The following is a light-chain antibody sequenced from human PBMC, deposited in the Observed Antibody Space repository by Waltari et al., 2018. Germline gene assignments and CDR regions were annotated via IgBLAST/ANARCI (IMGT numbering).Light chain of an antibody. CDR3: QSYDITLRVV. CDR1: GANIRARYA. V-gene: IGLV1-40*01. Sequence: QSVLTQPPSVSGAPGQRVTLACTGSGANIRARYAVPWYQQVPRAAPKLLIYGSSSRPLGVPDRFFGSTSGTSASLAIIGLQAEDEADYYCQSYDITLRVVFGGGTKLTVL. J-gene: IGLJ3*02. CDR2: GSS.